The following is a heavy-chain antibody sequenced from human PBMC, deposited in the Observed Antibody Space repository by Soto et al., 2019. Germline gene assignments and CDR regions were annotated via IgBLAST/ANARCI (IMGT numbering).Heavy chain of an antibody. CDR2: IYYSGST. D-gene: IGHD6-6*01. CDR1: GGSISSGGYY. V-gene: IGHV4-31*03. Sequence: PSETLYLTCTVSGGSISSGGYYWSWIRQHPGKGLEWIGYIYYSGSTYYNPSLKSRVTISVDTSKNQFSLKLSSVTAADTAVYYCARDLRIAARPGQFDYWGQGTLVTVSS. J-gene: IGHJ4*02. CDR3: ARDLRIAARPGQFDY.